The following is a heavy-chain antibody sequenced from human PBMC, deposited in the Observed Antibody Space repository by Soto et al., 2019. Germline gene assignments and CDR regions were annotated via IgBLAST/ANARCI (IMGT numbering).Heavy chain of an antibody. J-gene: IGHJ6*02. D-gene: IGHD3-9*01. CDR3: ARDQRYFDWGVGRYYYYGMDV. CDR2: INSDGSST. Sequence: GGSLRLSCAASGFTFSSYWMHWVRQAPGKGLVWVSRINSDGSSTSYADSVKGRFTISRDNAKNTLYLQMNSLRAEDTAVYYCARDQRYFDWGVGRYYYYGMDVWGQGTTVTVSS. CDR1: GFTFSSYW. V-gene: IGHV3-74*01.